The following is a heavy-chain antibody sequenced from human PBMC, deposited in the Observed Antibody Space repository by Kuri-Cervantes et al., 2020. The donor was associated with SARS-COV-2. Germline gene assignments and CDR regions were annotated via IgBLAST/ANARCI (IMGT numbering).Heavy chain of an antibody. CDR2: ISGSGGST. Sequence: ETLSLTCAVSGYSISSGYYWGWIRQPPGKGLEWVSAISGSGGSTYYADSVKGRFTISRDNSKNTLYLQMNSLRAEDTAVYYCAKDEGDIVVVPAATGYWGQGTLVTVSS. J-gene: IGHJ4*02. CDR1: GYSISSGYY. CDR3: AKDEGDIVVVPAATGY. D-gene: IGHD2-2*01. V-gene: IGHV3-23*01.